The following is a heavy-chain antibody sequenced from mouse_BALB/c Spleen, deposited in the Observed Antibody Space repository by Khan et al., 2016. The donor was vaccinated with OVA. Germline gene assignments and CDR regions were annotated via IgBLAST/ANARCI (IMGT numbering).Heavy chain of an antibody. CDR3: ANHGSSSAWLTY. CDR2: INPSTGYT. J-gene: IGHJ3*01. V-gene: IGHV1-7*01. CDR1: GYTFTSYW. Sequence: LQESGAELAKPGASVKMSCKASGYTFTSYWMHWVKQRPGQGLEWIGYINPSTGYTEYNQRFKDKATLTADKSSSTAYMQLSSLTSEESAVYYCANHGSSSAWLTYWGQGTLVTVSA. D-gene: IGHD1-1*01.